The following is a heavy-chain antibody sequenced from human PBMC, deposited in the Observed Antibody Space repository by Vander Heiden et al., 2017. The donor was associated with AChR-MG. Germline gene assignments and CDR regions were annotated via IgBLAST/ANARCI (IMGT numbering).Heavy chain of an antibody. CDR3: AKILTDTSGWENVDF. V-gene: IGHV3-30*18. D-gene: IGHD6-19*01. Sequence: QVQLVESGGGVVRPGRPLRLSCAASGFTFSAPGMHWVRQAPGKGLEWVACISNDGENKNDAESVKGRFFISRDNSKKSLHLLVNSLRSEDTAVYFCAKILTDTSGWENVDFWGQGTRVTVSS. CDR2: ISNDGENK. CDR1: GFTFSAPG. J-gene: IGHJ4*02.